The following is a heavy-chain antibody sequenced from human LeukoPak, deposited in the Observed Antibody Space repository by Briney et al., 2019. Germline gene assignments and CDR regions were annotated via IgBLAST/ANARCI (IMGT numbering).Heavy chain of an antibody. V-gene: IGHV1-18*01. J-gene: IGHJ4*02. Sequence: ASVKVSCKASGYTFTCYGISWVRQAPGQGLEWMGWISAYNGNTNYAQKLQGRVTMTTDTSTSTAYMELRSLRSDDTAVYYCAREGPRAYSGSYYFGYWGQGTLVTVSS. CDR2: ISAYNGNT. CDR1: GYTFTCYG. D-gene: IGHD1-26*01. CDR3: AREGPRAYSGSYYFGY.